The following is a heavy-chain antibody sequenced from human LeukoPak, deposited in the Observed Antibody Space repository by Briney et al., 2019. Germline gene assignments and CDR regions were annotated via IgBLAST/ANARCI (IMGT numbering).Heavy chain of an antibody. D-gene: IGHD1-1*01. CDR3: ARNNWNGLYYFDY. CDR2: INPNSGGT. Sequence: ASVKVSCKASGYTFTGYYMHWVRQAPGQGLEWMGWINPNSGGTNYAQKFQGRVTMTRDTSISTAYMELSRLRSDDTAVYYCARNNWNGLYYFDYWGQGTLVTVSS. V-gene: IGHV1-2*02. J-gene: IGHJ4*02. CDR1: GYTFTGYY.